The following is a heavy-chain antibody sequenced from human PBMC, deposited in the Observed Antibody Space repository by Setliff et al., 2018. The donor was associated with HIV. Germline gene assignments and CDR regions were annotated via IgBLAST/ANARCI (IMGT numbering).Heavy chain of an antibody. CDR2: ITHSGST. D-gene: IGHD6-19*01. CDR3: AKGVAGLQYYYYYMDV. J-gene: IGHJ6*03. Sequence: KTSETLSLTCAVYGGSFSGYYWTWIRQPPGKGLEWIGEITHSGSTNYSPSLETRVTISVDTSKNQFSLKLSSVTAADTAVYYCAKGVAGLQYYYYYMDVWGKGTTVTVSS. V-gene: IGHV4-34*01. CDR1: GGSFSGYY.